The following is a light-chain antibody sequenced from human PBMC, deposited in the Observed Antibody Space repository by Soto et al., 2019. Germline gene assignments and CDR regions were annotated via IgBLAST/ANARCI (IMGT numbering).Light chain of an antibody. CDR1: RTDVGGYNF. V-gene: IGLV2-14*01. CDR2: EVS. Sequence: QSALTQPASVSGSPGQSITISCTGTRTDVGGYNFVSWYQQHPGKAPKLIIYEVSNRPSGVSNRFSGSKSDNTASLTISGLQAEDEADYYCCSYVSSKTYVFGTGTNLTVL. J-gene: IGLJ1*01. CDR3: CSYVSSKTYV.